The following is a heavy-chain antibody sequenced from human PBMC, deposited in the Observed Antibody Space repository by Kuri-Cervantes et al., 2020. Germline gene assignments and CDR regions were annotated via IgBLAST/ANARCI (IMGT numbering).Heavy chain of an antibody. J-gene: IGHJ4*02. V-gene: IGHV4-34*01. Sequence: ESLKISCAVYGGSFSDYYWTWIRQPPGKGLEGSGEITHSGSTNYNPSLKSRVTISVDTSKNQFSLKLSSVTAADTAVYYCARLGIIAAAGIYWGQGTLVTVSS. CDR2: ITHSGST. CDR3: ARLGIIAAAGIY. CDR1: GGSFSDYY. D-gene: IGHD6-13*01.